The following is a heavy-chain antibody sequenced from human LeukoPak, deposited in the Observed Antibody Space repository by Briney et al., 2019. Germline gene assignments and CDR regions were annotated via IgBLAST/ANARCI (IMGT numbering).Heavy chain of an antibody. Sequence: SGTLSLTCTVSGGSISSDYWSWIRQPAGKGLEWIGRIYTTGSTNYSPSLKSRVTMSVDTSKNQFSLKLSSVTAADTAVYYCARDRHKLVDIVAGILDYWGQGTLVTVSS. J-gene: IGHJ4*02. CDR2: IYTTGST. CDR1: GGSISSDY. V-gene: IGHV4-4*07. CDR3: ARDRHKLVDIVAGILDY. D-gene: IGHD5-12*01.